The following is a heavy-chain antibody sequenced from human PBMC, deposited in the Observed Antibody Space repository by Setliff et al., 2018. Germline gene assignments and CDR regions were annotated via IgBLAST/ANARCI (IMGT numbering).Heavy chain of an antibody. Sequence: SETLSPTSAVFGGSITSGGGFYCACMRQPPGKELEWIGSFYSFGSIYYSPSLKHRVTISGDTSSNQFSLKLCSVAAADMAVYYCARGFDVCGGGGCYTDGPYYFDYWGLGTLVTVS. CDR1: GGSITSGGGFY. V-gene: IGHV4-39*01. J-gene: IGHJ4*02. CDR3: ARGFDVCGGGGCYTDGPYYFDY. D-gene: IGHD2-15*01. CDR2: FYSFGSI.